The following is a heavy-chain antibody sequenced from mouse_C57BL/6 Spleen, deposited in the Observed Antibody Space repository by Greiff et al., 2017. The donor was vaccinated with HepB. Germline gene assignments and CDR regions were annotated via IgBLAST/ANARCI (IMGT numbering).Heavy chain of an antibody. V-gene: IGHV1-50*01. CDR2: IDPSDSYT. CDR3: ARSGTGTKAMDY. J-gene: IGHJ4*01. D-gene: IGHD4-1*01. CDR1: GYTFTSYW. Sequence: VQLQQPGAELVKPGASVKLSCKASGYTFTSYWMQWVKQRPGQGLEWIGVIDPSDSYTNYNQKFKGKATLTVDTSSSTAYMQLSSLTSEYSAVYYCARSGTGTKAMDYWGQGTSVTVSS.